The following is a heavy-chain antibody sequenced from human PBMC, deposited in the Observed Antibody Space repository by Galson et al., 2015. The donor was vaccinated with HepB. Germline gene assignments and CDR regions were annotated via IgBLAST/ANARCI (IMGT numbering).Heavy chain of an antibody. Sequence: SLRLSCAASGFTFSSYSMNWVRQAPGKGLEWVSYISSSSSTIYYADSVKGRFTISRDNAKNSLYLQMNSLRDEDTAVYYCARGQYYYDSSGYYYAEGYYYYGMDVWGQGTTVTVSS. CDR2: ISSSSSTI. V-gene: IGHV3-48*02. CDR3: ARGQYYYDSSGYYYAEGYYYYGMDV. CDR1: GFTFSSYS. D-gene: IGHD3-22*01. J-gene: IGHJ6*02.